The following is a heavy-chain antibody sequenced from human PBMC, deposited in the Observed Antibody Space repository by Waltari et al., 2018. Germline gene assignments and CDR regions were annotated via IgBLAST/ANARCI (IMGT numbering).Heavy chain of an antibody. Sequence: QVQLQESGPGLVKPSQTLSLTCTVSGGSISSGSYYWSWIRQPAGKGLEWIGRIYTSGSTNYNPSLKSRVTIPVDTSKNQFSLKLSSVTAADTAVYYCARAQLERRGPYFDYWGQGTLVTVSS. D-gene: IGHD1-1*01. CDR2: IYTSGST. J-gene: IGHJ4*02. CDR1: GGSISSGSYY. CDR3: ARAQLERRGPYFDY. V-gene: IGHV4-61*02.